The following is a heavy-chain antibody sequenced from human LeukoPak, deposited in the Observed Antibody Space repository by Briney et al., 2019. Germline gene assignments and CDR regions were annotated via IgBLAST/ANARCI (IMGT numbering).Heavy chain of an antibody. CDR2: IDPSDSYT. V-gene: IGHV5-10-1*01. CDR3: ARAPDSDSGYDYFDY. D-gene: IGHD5-12*01. Sequence: GESLRISCKGSGYTFTNHWFSWVRQMPGKGLEWLGKIDPSDSYTNYSPSFQGHVTISADKSISTAYLQWSSLKASDTAMYYCARAPDSDSGYDYFDYWGEGTLVTVSS. J-gene: IGHJ4*02. CDR1: GYTFTNHW.